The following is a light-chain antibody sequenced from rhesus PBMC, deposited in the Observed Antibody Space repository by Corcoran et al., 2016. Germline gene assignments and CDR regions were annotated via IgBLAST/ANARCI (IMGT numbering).Light chain of an antibody. CDR1: QGISNY. CDR2: DAS. J-gene: IGKJ2*01. CDR3: LQFNSDPYS. Sequence: DIQMTQSPSSLSASEGDRVTITCRASQGISNYLSWYQEKPGKAPKLLIYDASTLRSGVPSRFSGSGYGTDFTLTISSLQPEDFATYYCLQFNSDPYSFGQGTKVEIK. V-gene: IGKV1-43*02.